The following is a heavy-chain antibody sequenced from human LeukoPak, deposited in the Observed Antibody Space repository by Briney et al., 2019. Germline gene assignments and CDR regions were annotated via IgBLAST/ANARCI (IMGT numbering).Heavy chain of an antibody. V-gene: IGHV3-30*04. D-gene: IGHD4-17*01. CDR1: GFTFSSYA. Sequence: GGSLRLSCAASGFTFSSYAMHWVRQAPGKGLEWVAVISYDGSNKYYADSVKGRFTISRDNSKNTLYLQMNSLRAEDTAVYYCARNGDYVLSVDTDYWGQGTLVTVSS. CDR3: ARNGDYVLSVDTDY. CDR2: ISYDGSNK. J-gene: IGHJ4*02.